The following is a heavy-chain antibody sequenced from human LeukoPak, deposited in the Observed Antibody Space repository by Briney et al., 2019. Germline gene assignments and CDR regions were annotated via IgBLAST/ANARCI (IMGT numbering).Heavy chain of an antibody. CDR1: GFTFSSYA. CDR3: AKEKWITMIVVVITGPFDY. Sequence: GGSLRLSCAASGFTFSSYAMSWVRQAPGKGLEWVSAISGSGGSTYYADSVKGRFTISRDNSKNTLYLQMNSLRAVDTAVYYCAKEKWITMIVVVITGPFDYWGQGTLVTVSS. V-gene: IGHV3-23*01. CDR2: ISGSGGST. D-gene: IGHD3-22*01. J-gene: IGHJ4*02.